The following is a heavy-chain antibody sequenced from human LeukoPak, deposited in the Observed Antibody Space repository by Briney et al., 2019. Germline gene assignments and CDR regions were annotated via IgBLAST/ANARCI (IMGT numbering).Heavy chain of an antibody. V-gene: IGHV1-24*01. CDR3: ARVRGWQLVRGGYYFDY. CDR1: GYTLSELL. CDR2: FDPDHGNI. Sequence: ASVKVSCKASGYTLSELLVHWVRQAPGKGLEWMGGFDPDHGNIIYAQKFKGRVTMTEDTSTDTAYMELSSLRSEDTVVYYCARVRGWQLVRGGYYFDYWGQGTLVTVSS. D-gene: IGHD6-6*01. J-gene: IGHJ4*02.